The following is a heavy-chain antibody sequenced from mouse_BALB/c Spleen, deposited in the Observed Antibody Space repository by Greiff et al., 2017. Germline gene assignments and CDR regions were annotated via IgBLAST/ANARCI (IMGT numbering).Heavy chain of an antibody. D-gene: IGHD2-4*01. CDR1: GFTFSSYT. J-gene: IGHJ2*01. CDR3: TRAMITPVFYY. Sequence: EVQLVESGGGLVKPGGSLKLSCAASGFTFSSYTMSWVRQTPEKRLEWVATISSGGSYTYYPDSVKGRFTISRDNAKNTLYLQMSSLKSEDTAMYYCTRAMITPVFYYWGQGTTLTVSS. CDR2: ISSGGSYT. V-gene: IGHV5-6-4*01.